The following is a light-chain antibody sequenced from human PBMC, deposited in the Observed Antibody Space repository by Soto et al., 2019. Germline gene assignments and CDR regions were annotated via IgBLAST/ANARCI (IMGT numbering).Light chain of an antibody. Sequence: QSVLTQPAAVSGSPGQSITISCTGTSSDVGSYNLVSWYQQHPGKAPKLMIYEGSKRLSGVSNRFSGSKSGNTASLTISGLQAEDAADYYCCSYAGSSTLWVFGGGTKVTVL. V-gene: IGLV2-23*03. CDR3: CSYAGSSTLWV. CDR1: SSDVGSYNL. CDR2: EGS. J-gene: IGLJ3*02.